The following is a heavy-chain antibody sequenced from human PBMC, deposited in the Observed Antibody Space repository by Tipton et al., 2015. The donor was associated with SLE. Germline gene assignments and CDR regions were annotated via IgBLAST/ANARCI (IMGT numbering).Heavy chain of an antibody. CDR3: ARDLASYYGVDV. CDR1: GGSISNYY. J-gene: IGHJ6*02. CDR2: IYYSGST. V-gene: IGHV4-59*12. Sequence: TLSLTCTVSGGSISNYYWSWIRQSPGRGLEWIGYIYYSGSTNYNPSLKSRVTISVDRSKNQFSLSLSSVTAADTAVYYCARDLASYYGVDVWGQGTTVTVSS. D-gene: IGHD3-3*02.